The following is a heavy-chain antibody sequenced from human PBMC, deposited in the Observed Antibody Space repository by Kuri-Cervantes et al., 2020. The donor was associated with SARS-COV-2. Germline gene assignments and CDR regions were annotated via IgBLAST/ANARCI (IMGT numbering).Heavy chain of an antibody. CDR2: LGGSGDVT. Sequence: ETLSLTCAVYGGSFSGYYWSWIRQPPGKGLEWVSGLGGSGDVTYYADSVKGRFTISRDNSNNTLYLQMNSLRGEDTAVYYCAKLFGVVVAGTLDYWGQGTLVTVSS. V-gene: IGHV3-23*01. CDR1: GGSFSGYY. J-gene: IGHJ4*02. CDR3: AKLFGVVVAGTLDY. D-gene: IGHD2-15*01.